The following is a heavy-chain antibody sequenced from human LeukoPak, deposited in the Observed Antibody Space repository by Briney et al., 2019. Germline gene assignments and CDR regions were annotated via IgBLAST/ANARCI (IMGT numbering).Heavy chain of an antibody. Sequence: PGGSLRLSCAASGFTFSSYAMSWVRQAPGKGLEWVAVIWYDGSNKYYADSVKGRFTISRDNSKNTLYLQMNSLRAEDTAAYYCARIGTTFDYWGQGTLVTVSS. V-gene: IGHV3-33*08. CDR2: IWYDGSNK. D-gene: IGHD4-11*01. J-gene: IGHJ4*02. CDR3: ARIGTTFDY. CDR1: GFTFSSYA.